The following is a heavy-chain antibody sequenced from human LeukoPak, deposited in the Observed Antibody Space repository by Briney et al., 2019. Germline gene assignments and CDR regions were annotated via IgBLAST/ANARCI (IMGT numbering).Heavy chain of an antibody. V-gene: IGHV1-18*01. CDR1: GYTFTSYG. CDR3: ARGQLSYYCDSSGYFSAEYFQH. D-gene: IGHD3-22*01. CDR2: ISAYNGNT. Sequence: GASVKVSCKASGYTFTSYGISWVRQAPGQGLEWMGWISAYNGNTNYAQKLQGRVTMTTDTSTSTAYMELRSLRSDDTAVYYCARGQLSYYCDSSGYFSAEYFQHWGQGTLVTVSS. J-gene: IGHJ1*01.